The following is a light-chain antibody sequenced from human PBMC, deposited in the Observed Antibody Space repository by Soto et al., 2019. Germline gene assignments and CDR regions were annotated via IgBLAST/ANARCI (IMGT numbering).Light chain of an antibody. Sequence: QSALAQPASVSGSPGQSITISCTGTSSDVGGYEYVSWYQQHPGKAPRLMIYDVSSRPSDVSFRFSGSKSGNTASLTISGLQAEDDADYYCSSYATSSPYVFGTGTKVTVL. J-gene: IGLJ1*01. CDR1: SSDVGGYEY. CDR2: DVS. V-gene: IGLV2-14*01. CDR3: SSYATSSPYV.